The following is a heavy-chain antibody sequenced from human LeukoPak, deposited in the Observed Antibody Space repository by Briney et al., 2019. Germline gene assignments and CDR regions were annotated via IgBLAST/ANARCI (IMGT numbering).Heavy chain of an antibody. Sequence: NASETLSLTCTVSGGSISSYYWSWIRQPPGKGLEWIGYIYYSGSTNYNPSLKSRDTISVDTSKNQFSLKLSSVTAADTAVYYCARDRSITIFGVVHDAFDIWGQGTMVTVSS. CDR2: IYYSGST. CDR1: GGSISSYY. J-gene: IGHJ3*02. V-gene: IGHV4-59*01. D-gene: IGHD3-3*01. CDR3: ARDRSITIFGVVHDAFDI.